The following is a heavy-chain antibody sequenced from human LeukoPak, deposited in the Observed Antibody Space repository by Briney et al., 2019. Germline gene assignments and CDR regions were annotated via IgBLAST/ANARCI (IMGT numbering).Heavy chain of an antibody. D-gene: IGHD6-13*01. CDR1: GFTISSNY. V-gene: IGHV3-66*02. CDR2: IYSGGGT. CDR3: ARDSSSWHY. Sequence: PGGSLRLSCAASGFTISSNYMSWVRQAPGKGLEWVSVIYSGGGTYYSDSVKGRFTISRENSKNTLYLQMNSLRAEDTAVYYCARDSSSWHYWGQGTLVTVSS. J-gene: IGHJ4*02.